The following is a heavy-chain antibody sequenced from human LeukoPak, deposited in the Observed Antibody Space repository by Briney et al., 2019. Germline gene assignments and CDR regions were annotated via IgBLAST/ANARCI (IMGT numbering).Heavy chain of an antibody. Sequence: GESLKISCKASGYSFPNFWIGWVRQTPGKGLEWMGVIYPGDSDVRYSPSFQGEVTISAGKSISTAYLEWSSLKASDTAMYYCARHWGVDGDYWFDPWGQGTLVTVSS. CDR2: IYPGDSDV. J-gene: IGHJ5*02. D-gene: IGHD4-17*01. CDR3: ARHWGVDGDYWFDP. CDR1: GYSFPNFW. V-gene: IGHV5-51*01.